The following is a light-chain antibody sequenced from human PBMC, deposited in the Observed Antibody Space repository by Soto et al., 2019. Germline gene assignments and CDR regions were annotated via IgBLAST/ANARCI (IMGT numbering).Light chain of an antibody. J-gene: IGKJ1*01. CDR1: QSLLQSDGNTY. Sequence: IVITQTTRSLSVTPGQPASISCKSSQSLLQSDGNTYLYSYLQKPGQPPQLLIYAVSNRFSGVPDRFGGSGSGTDFTLKISRVEAEDVGVYYCMQSIHLPRTFAQGTKLDIK. CDR3: MQSIHLPRT. V-gene: IGKV2D-29*01. CDR2: AVS.